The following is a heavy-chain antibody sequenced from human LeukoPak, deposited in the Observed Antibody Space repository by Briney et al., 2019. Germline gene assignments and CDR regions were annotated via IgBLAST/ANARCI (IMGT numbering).Heavy chain of an antibody. CDR3: ARGYSSSSPDY. J-gene: IGHJ4*02. Sequence: ASVKVSCKASGYTFTNYGVSWVRQAPGQGLEWMGWISAYNGNTDYAQKFQGRVTMTRDTSISTAYMELSRLRSDDTAVYYCARGYSSSSPDYWGQGTLVTVSS. CDR2: ISAYNGNT. D-gene: IGHD6-6*01. CDR1: GYTFTNYG. V-gene: IGHV1-18*01.